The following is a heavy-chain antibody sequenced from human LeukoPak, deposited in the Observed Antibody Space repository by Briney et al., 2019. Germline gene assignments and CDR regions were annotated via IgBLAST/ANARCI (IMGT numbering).Heavy chain of an antibody. V-gene: IGHV3-7*01. D-gene: IGHD6-13*01. CDR1: GFSFSRYW. CDR3: VVTSAPSIAAAGIPIDY. J-gene: IGHJ4*02. Sequence: PGGSLRLSCAASGFSFSRYWMSWVRQAPGKGLEWVANIKQDGREEYYVESVKGRLTISRDNAENSLHLQMDSLRAEDTAVYYCVVTSAPSIAAAGIPIDYWGQGTLVTVSS. CDR2: IKQDGREE.